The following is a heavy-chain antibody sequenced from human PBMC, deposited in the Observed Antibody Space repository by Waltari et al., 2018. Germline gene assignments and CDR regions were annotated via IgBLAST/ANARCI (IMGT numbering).Heavy chain of an antibody. Sequence: EVQLVESGGGLVQPGGSLRLSCAASGFTFSNYWMHWVRQAPGKGLVWVPTFYSDGTTTSYADSVEGRFTISRDNANDTLFLQMNSLRGEDTAVYYCARDQGGARGFMDSWGQGTLVTVSS. V-gene: IGHV3-74*01. CDR1: GFTFSNYW. CDR2: FYSDGTTT. D-gene: IGHD3-22*01. CDR3: ARDQGGARGFMDS. J-gene: IGHJ4*02.